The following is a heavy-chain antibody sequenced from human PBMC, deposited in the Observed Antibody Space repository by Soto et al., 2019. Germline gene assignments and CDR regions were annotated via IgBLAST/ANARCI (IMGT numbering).Heavy chain of an antibody. J-gene: IGHJ4*02. CDR1: GGSISSSSYY. CDR3: ARHSGRDVGVRSKIVATSRAPVGFFDY. V-gene: IGHV4-39*01. CDR2: IYYSGST. D-gene: IGHD5-12*01. Sequence: SETLSLTCTVSGGSISSSSYYWGWIRQPPGKGLEWIGSIYYSGSTYYNPSLKSRVTISVDTSKNQFSLKLSSVTAADTAVYYCARHSGRDVGVRSKIVATSRAPVGFFDYWGQGTLVTVSS.